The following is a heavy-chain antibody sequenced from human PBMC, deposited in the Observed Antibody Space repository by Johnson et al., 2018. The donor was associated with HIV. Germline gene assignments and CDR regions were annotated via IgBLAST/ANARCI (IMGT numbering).Heavy chain of an antibody. D-gene: IGHD5-18*01. J-gene: IGHJ3*02. CDR3: ANSRGYGDAFDI. Sequence: EVQLLESGGGLVQPGGSLRLSCAASGFTVSSYAMSWVRQAPGKGLEWVSIISGSGGRTYYADSVKGRFTISRDNSKNTLYLQMNSLRAEDKAVYYCANSRGYGDAFDIWGQGTMVTVSS. CDR1: GFTVSSYA. CDR2: ISGSGGRT. V-gene: IGHV3-23*01.